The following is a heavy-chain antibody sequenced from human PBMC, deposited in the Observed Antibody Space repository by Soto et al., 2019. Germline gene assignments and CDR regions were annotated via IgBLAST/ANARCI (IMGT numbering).Heavy chain of an antibody. Sequence: QLHLVESGGGVVQPGRSLSLSCAASGFTFTAYDMHWVRQAPGKGLEWVAVASSDGYNKYYSDFVKGRFTISRDNSKNTVYLQMNSLRPEDTALYFCARGLEGGLDPWGQGTLVTVSS. CDR1: GFTFTAYD. CDR3: ARGLEGGLDP. V-gene: IGHV3-30-3*01. D-gene: IGHD3-22*01. J-gene: IGHJ5*02. CDR2: ASSDGYNK.